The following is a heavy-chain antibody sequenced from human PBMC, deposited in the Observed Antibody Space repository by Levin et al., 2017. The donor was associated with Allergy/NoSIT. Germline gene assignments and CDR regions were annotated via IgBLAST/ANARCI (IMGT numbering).Heavy chain of an antibody. CDR2: ISGAGDRT. CDR1: GFTFSSNG. V-gene: IGHV3-23*01. J-gene: IGHJ4*03. Sequence: GGSLRLSCAASGFTFSSNGMSWVRQAPGKGLEWVSGISGAGDRTYYADSVKGRFSISRDSSKNTLYLQMNSVRAEDTAIYYCAKSRWNYGAGFFDYWGQGTLVTVSS. CDR3: AKSRWNYGAGFFDY. D-gene: IGHD1-7*01.